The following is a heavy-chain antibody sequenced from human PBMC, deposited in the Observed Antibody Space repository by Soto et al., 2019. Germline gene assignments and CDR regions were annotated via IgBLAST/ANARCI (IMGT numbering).Heavy chain of an antibody. CDR3: ARDDYNWARDY. V-gene: IGHV3-7*01. CDR1: GFTFSSHW. J-gene: IGHJ4*02. D-gene: IGHD4-4*01. CDR2: IKHDGSET. Sequence: EVQLVESGGGLVQPGGSLRLSCAASGFTFSSHWMSWVRQAPGKGLEWVANIKHDGSETYYVDSVKGRFTISRDNAKNSLYLQRRSLRAEDAAVYYCARDDYNWARDYWGQGTLVTVSS.